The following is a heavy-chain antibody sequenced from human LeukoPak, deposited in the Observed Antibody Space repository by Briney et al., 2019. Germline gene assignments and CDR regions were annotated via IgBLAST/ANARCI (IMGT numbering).Heavy chain of an antibody. Sequence: ASVKVSCKASGYSFTTYSLAWVRQAPGQSLEWMGWISVNNGGTNYAQSFQDRVTLTKDTSTNTAYLELRSLRSDDTAIIYCATATQPRGYFLHWGQGTLVTVSS. J-gene: IGHJ1*01. CDR1: GYSFTTYS. D-gene: IGHD2-2*01. CDR2: ISVNNGGT. V-gene: IGHV1-18*01. CDR3: ATATQPRGYFLH.